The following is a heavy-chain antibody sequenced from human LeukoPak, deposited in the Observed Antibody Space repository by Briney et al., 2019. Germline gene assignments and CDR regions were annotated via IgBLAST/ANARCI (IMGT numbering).Heavy chain of an antibody. D-gene: IGHD3-10*01. CDR3: ARVEMVHYYYYYMDV. V-gene: IGHV3-20*04. CDR1: GFTFSGSA. CDR2: INWNGGST. Sequence: PGGSLRLSCAASGFTFSGSAMHWVRQAPGKGLEWVSGINWNGGSTGYADSVKGRFTISRDNAKNSLYLQMNSLRAEDTALYYCARVEMVHYYYYYMDVWGKGTTVTVSS. J-gene: IGHJ6*03.